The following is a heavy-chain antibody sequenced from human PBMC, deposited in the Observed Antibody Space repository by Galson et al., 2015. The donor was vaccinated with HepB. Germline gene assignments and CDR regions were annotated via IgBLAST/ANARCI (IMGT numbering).Heavy chain of an antibody. CDR3: AKGAPYYYDSSGYLY. J-gene: IGHJ4*02. Sequence: SLRLSCAASGFTFSSYGMHWVRQSPGKGLEWVAVISYDGSNKYYADSVKGRFTISRDNSKNTLSLQMNSLRAEDTAVYYCAKGAPYYYDSSGYLYWGQGTLVTVSS. CDR2: ISYDGSNK. D-gene: IGHD3-22*01. CDR1: GFTFSSYG. V-gene: IGHV3-30*18.